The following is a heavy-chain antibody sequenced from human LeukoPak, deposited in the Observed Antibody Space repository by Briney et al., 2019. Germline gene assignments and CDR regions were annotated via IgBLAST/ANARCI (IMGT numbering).Heavy chain of an antibody. CDR2: INPNSGGT. CDR1: GYTFTGYY. Sequence: ASVKVSCKASGYTFTGYYMHWVRQAPGQGLEWMGWINPNSGGTNYAQKFQGRVTMTRDTSISTAYMELSRLRSDDTAVYYCARACEFSTQRHGGNSDPPDNWFDPWGQGTLVTVSS. V-gene: IGHV1-2*02. D-gene: IGHD2-21*02. J-gene: IGHJ5*02. CDR3: ARACEFSTQRHGGNSDPPDNWFDP.